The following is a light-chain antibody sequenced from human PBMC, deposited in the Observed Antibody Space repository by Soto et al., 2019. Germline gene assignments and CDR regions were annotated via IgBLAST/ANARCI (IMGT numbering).Light chain of an antibody. Sequence: EIVMTQSPGTLSLSPGERARLSCIVSQSGINYVTWYQQRPGQSPRRLIYDASNRATGIPVRFSGSGSGTDFALTISSLEPEDVATYYCKQGYHTPITFGQGTRLEIK. CDR1: QSGINY. J-gene: IGKJ5*01. CDR3: KQGYHTPIT. V-gene: IGKV3-11*01. CDR2: DAS.